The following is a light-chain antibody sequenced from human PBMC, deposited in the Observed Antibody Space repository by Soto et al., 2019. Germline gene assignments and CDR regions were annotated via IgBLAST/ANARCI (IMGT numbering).Light chain of an antibody. J-gene: IGKJ4*01. CDR2: LGS. Sequence: DIVMTQSPLSLPVTPGEPASISCRSSQSLYSNGNNYLDWFLQKPGQSPQVLIYLGSHRASGVPDRFSGSGSGTDFTPKISTVEAEDVGIYYCMQALQTPLTFGGGTKVEI. CDR1: QSLYSNGNNY. CDR3: MQALQTPLT. V-gene: IGKV2-28*01.